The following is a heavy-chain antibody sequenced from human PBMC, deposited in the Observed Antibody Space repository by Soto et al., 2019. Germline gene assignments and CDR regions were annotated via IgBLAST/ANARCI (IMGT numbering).Heavy chain of an antibody. Sequence: QVQLVQSGAEVKKPGASVKVSCKASGYSLTRYGISWVRQAPGQGLEWMGWISGYNANTNYPENLQGRVTMTTDTAPSTAYMEVRNLISDDTAVYYCARMGDVPYYYYGLDVWGQGTTVTVSS. CDR1: GYSLTRYG. CDR3: ARMGDVPYYYYGLDV. V-gene: IGHV1-18*01. CDR2: ISGYNANT. J-gene: IGHJ6*02. D-gene: IGHD3-16*01.